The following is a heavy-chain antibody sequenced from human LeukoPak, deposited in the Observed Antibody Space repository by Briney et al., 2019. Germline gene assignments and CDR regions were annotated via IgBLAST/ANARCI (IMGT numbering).Heavy chain of an antibody. CDR1: GYTFTSYG. V-gene: IGHV1-18*01. J-gene: IGHJ3*02. D-gene: IGHD1-26*01. Sequence: ASVKVSCKASGYTFTSYGISWVRQAPGQGLEWMGWISAYNGNTNYAQKLQGRVTMTRDMSTSTVYMELSSLRSEDTAVYYCARSGSGDAFDIWGQGTMVTVSS. CDR2: ISAYNGNT. CDR3: ARSGSGDAFDI.